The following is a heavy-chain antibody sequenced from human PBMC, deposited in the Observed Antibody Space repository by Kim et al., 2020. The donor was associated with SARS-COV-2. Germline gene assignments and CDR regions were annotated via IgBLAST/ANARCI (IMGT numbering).Heavy chain of an antibody. Sequence: GGSLRLSCAASGFTFSSYAMHWVRQAPGKGLEWVAVISYDGSNKYYADSVKGRFTISRDNSKNTLYLQMNSLRAEDTAVYYCARGPRGWPYYYGMDVWGQGTTVTVSS. CDR2: ISYDGSNK. CDR1: GFTFSSYA. V-gene: IGHV3-30*04. D-gene: IGHD1-26*01. CDR3: ARGPRGWPYYYGMDV. J-gene: IGHJ6*02.